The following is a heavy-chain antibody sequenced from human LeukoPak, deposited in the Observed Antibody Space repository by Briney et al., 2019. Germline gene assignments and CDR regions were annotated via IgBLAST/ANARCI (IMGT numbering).Heavy chain of an antibody. V-gene: IGHV1-2*02. J-gene: IGHJ4*02. CDR1: GYTFTGYY. D-gene: IGHD3-22*01. CDR2: INPNSGGT. Sequence: ASVKVSFRASGYTFTGYYMHWVRQAPGQGLEWMGWINPNSGGTNYAQKFQGRVTMTRDTSISTAYMELSRLRSDDAAVYYCARDGDDSSGYYYYFDSWGQGTLVTVSS. CDR3: ARDGDDSSGYYYYFDS.